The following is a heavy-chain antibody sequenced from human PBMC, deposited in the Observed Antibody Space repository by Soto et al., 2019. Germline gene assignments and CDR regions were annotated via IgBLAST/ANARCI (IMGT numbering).Heavy chain of an antibody. Sequence: ASVKVSCKASGGTFSNNAIIWGRQAPGQGLEWMGGNLPIFGTPTYAQKFQGRLTISADEFSSTAYMELNILRSEDTAVHYCANPAEALDTAMIKGLEHWGQGSLVTVSS. CDR1: GGTFSNNA. J-gene: IGHJ5*02. D-gene: IGHD5-18*01. CDR2: NLPIFGTP. CDR3: ANPAEALDTAMIKGLEH. V-gene: IGHV1-69*13.